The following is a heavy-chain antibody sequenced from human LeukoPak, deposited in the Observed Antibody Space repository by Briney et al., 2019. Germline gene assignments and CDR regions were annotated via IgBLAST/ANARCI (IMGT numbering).Heavy chain of an antibody. CDR2: IYTSGST. CDR1: GASISSYY. V-gene: IGHV4-4*09. CDR3: ARHGQYSSSWYGGPYYYYYMDV. D-gene: IGHD6-13*01. J-gene: IGHJ6*03. Sequence: SETLSLTCTVSGASISSYYWSWIRQPPGKGLEWIGFIYTSGSTNYNPPLKSRVTISVDTSKTHFSLKLSSVTAADTAVYYCARHGQYSSSWYGGPYYYYYMDVWGKGTTVTVSS.